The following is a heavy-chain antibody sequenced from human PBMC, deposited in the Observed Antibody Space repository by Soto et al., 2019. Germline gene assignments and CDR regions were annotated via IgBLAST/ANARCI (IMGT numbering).Heavy chain of an antibody. Sequence: GASVKVSCKASGYTFTSYAMHWVRQAPGQRLEWMGWINAGNGNTKYSQKFQGRVTITRDTSASTAYMELSSLRSEDTAVYYCARGYPDYDSSGYYLGDYWGQGTLVTVSS. CDR1: GYTFTSYA. CDR3: ARGYPDYDSSGYYLGDY. D-gene: IGHD3-22*01. J-gene: IGHJ4*02. V-gene: IGHV1-3*01. CDR2: INAGNGNT.